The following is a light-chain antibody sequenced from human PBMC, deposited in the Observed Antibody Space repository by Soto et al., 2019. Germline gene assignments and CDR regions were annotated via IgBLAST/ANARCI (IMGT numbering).Light chain of an antibody. J-gene: IGKJ1*01. V-gene: IGKV1-5*03. CDR2: KAS. CDR1: QSISSW. Sequence: DIQMTQSPSTLSASVGDRATITCRASQSISSWLAWYQQKPGKAPKLLINKASSLESGVPSRFSGSGSGTEFTLTISSLQPDDFATYYCLQDYTYPLTFGQGTKVDIK. CDR3: LQDYTYPLT.